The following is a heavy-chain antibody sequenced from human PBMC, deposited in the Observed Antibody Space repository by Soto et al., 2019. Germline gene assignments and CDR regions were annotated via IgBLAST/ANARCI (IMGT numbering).Heavy chain of an antibody. CDR2: IYHSGST. CDR1: GGSISSSNW. V-gene: IGHV4-4*02. CDR3: ARTECSSSWYYWFDP. Sequence: NPSETLSLTCAVSGGSISSSNWWSWVRQPPGKGLEWIGEIYHSGSTNYNPSLKSRVTISVDKSRNQFSLKLSSVTAADTAVYYCARTECSSSWYYWFDPWGQGTLVTVSS. J-gene: IGHJ5*02. D-gene: IGHD6-13*01.